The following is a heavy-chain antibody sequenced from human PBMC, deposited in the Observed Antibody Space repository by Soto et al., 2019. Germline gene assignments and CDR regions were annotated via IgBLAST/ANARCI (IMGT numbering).Heavy chain of an antibody. CDR2: ISAYNGNT. CDR1: GYTFTSYG. J-gene: IGHJ6*02. D-gene: IGHD2-2*01. CDR3: ARDIVVVPAASYYYYGMDV. V-gene: IGHV1-18*01. Sequence: ASVKVSCKASGYTFTSYGISWVRQAPGQGLEWMGWISAYNGNTNYAQKLQGRVTMTTDTSTSTAYMELRSLRSDDTAVHYCARDIVVVPAASYYYYGMDVWGQGTTVTVSS.